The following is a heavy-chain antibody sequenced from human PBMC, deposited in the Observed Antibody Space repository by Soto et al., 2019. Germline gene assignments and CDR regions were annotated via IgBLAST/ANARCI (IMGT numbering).Heavy chain of an antibody. J-gene: IGHJ6*02. CDR3: AKFTVTTGYYYYGMDV. CDR1: GFTFSSYG. V-gene: IGHV3-30*18. D-gene: IGHD4-4*01. Sequence: AGGSLRLSCAASGFTFSSYGMHWVRQAPGKGLEWVAVISYDGSNKYYADSVKGRFTVSRDNSKNTLYLQMNSLRAEDTAVYYCAKFTVTTGYYYYGMDVWGQGTTVTAP. CDR2: ISYDGSNK.